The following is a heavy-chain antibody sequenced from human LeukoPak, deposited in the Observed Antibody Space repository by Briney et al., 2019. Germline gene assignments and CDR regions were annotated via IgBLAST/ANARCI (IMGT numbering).Heavy chain of an antibody. V-gene: IGHV1-2*02. J-gene: IGHJ3*02. D-gene: IGHD6-13*01. CDR2: INPNSGGT. CDR1: GYTFTDHY. Sequence: ASVKVSCKAFGYTFTDHYIHWVRPAPGQGLEWMXWINPNSGGTNYAQKFQGRVTMTTDTSISTVYMELDRLVSDDTAVYFCARGGQGAGAPRAYDIWGQGTMVTVSS. CDR3: ARGGQGAGAPRAYDI.